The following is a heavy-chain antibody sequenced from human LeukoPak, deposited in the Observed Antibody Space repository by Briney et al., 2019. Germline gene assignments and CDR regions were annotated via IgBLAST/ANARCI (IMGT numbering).Heavy chain of an antibody. CDR1: GGSISSSNW. CDR2: IYHRGST. J-gene: IGHJ3*02. Sequence: SETLSLTCAVSGGSISSSNWWSWVRQPPGKGLEWIGEIYHRGSTNYNPSLKSRVTISVDKSKNQFSLKLSSVTAAETAVHHWARDSYDFVWGTYRYDAFDIWGQGTMVTVSS. CDR3: ARDSYDFVWGTYRYDAFDI. V-gene: IGHV4-4*02. D-gene: IGHD3-16*02.